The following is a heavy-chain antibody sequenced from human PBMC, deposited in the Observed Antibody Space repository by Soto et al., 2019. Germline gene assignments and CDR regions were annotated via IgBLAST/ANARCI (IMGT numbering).Heavy chain of an antibody. CDR2: LSASGRT. J-gene: IGHJ2*01. CDR3: PRGMGRYFDL. Sequence: QVHLQESGPGLVKPSETLSLTCAISGDSIGNFYWSWIRQPAGKGLESLGRLSASGRTNYSPSLQSRVTMSLDRSKNRFSLRLTSVSAADTAVYFCPRGMGRYFDLWGRGTLVTVSS. D-gene: IGHD2-8*01. CDR1: GDSIGNFY. V-gene: IGHV4-4*07.